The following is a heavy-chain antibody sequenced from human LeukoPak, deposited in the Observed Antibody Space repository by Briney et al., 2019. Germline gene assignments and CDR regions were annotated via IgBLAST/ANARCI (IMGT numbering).Heavy chain of an antibody. V-gene: IGHV4-59*01. CDR2: IYYSGST. CDR3: ARGGFYYGMDV. Sequence: SETLSLTCTVSGGSISSYYWSWIRQPPGKGLEWIGYIYYSGSTNYNPSLKSRVTISVDASKNQFSLKLSSVTAADTAVYYCARGGFYYGMDVWGQGTTVTVSS. J-gene: IGHJ6*02. CDR1: GGSISSYY.